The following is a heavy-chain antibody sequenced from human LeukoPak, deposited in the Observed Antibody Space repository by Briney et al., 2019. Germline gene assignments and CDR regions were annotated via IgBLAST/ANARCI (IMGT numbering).Heavy chain of an antibody. Sequence: GGSLRLSCAASGFTFSSYAMHWVRQAPGKGLGGVAVISYDGSNKYYADSVKGRFTISRDNSKNTLYLQMNSLRAEDTAVYYCPRKFDSSGYFDYWGQGTLVTVSS. D-gene: IGHD3-22*01. V-gene: IGHV3-30-3*01. CDR1: GFTFSSYA. J-gene: IGHJ4*02. CDR3: PRKFDSSGYFDY. CDR2: ISYDGSNK.